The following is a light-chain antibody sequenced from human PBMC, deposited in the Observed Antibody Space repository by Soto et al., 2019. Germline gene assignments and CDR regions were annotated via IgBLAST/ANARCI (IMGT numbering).Light chain of an antibody. CDR1: QSISTY. CDR3: QQRSKGPRT. V-gene: IGKV3-11*01. CDR2: DAS. Sequence: EIVLTQSPATLSLSPGERATLSCRASQSISTYLAWYHQRLGQAPRLLIYDASYRATAIPARFSGSGSGTDLTLTISSLEPEDFAVYYCQQRSKGPRTFGQGTKLEIK. J-gene: IGKJ1*01.